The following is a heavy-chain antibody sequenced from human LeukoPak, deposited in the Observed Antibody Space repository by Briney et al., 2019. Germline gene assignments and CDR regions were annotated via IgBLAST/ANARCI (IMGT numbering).Heavy chain of an antibody. V-gene: IGHV1-18*01. J-gene: IGHJ4*02. CDR3: ARDSGAAPGTLDY. CDR1: GYIFTSFG. CDR2: TSAYNGNT. D-gene: IGHD6-13*01. Sequence: GASVKVSCKASGYIFTSFGISWVRQAPGQGLEWMGWTSAYNGNTNYAQKFQGRVTMTTDTSTSTGYMELRSPRSDDTAVYYCARDSGAAPGTLDYWGQGTLVTASS.